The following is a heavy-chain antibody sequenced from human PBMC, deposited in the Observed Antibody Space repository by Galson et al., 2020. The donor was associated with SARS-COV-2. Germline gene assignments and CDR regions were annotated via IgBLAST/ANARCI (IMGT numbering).Heavy chain of an antibody. V-gene: IGHV4-39*01. CDR2: IYYSGST. D-gene: IGHD5-18*01. Sequence: SETLSLTCTVSGGSISSSSYYWGWIRQPPGKGLEWIGSIYYSGSTYYNPSLKSRVTISVDTSKNQFSLKLSSVTAADTAVYYCAPCGYSYGYYYYYGMDVWGQGTTVTVSS. CDR1: GGSISSSSYY. CDR3: APCGYSYGYYYYYGMDV. J-gene: IGHJ6*02.